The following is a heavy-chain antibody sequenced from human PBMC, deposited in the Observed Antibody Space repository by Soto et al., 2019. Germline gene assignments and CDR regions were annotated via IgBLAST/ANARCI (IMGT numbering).Heavy chain of an antibody. V-gene: IGHV1-46*01. J-gene: IGHJ6*01. CDR3: ARDVAYTDGMDV. Sequence: GSGKVSCKACGYTFTSYYMNCVRQAPGQGLEWMGIMKSSGGSTTYAQKFQGRVTMTRYTSTSTVYMELSSLRSEDMAVYYCARDVAYTDGMDVWGQGTTVTVSS. D-gene: IGHD4-4*01. CDR1: GYTFTSYY. CDR2: MKSSGGST.